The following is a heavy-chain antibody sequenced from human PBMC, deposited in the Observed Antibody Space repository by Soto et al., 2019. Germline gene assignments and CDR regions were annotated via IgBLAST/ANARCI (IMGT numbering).Heavy chain of an antibody. Sequence: QVQLVQSGAEVKKPGASVKVSCKASGYTFTSYGISWVRQAPGQGLEWMGWICAYNGNTNYAQKLQGRVTMTTDTSTSTAYMELRSLRSDDTAVYYCAREGYYDSSGYALYYYYGMDVWGQGTTVTVSS. CDR2: ICAYNGNT. V-gene: IGHV1-18*04. CDR1: GYTFTSYG. J-gene: IGHJ6*02. CDR3: AREGYYDSSGYALYYYYGMDV. D-gene: IGHD3-22*01.